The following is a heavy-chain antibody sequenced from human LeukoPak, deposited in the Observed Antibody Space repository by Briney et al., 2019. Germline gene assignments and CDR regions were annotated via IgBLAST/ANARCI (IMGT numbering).Heavy chain of an antibody. Sequence: GGSLRLSCAASGFTFSSYGMHWVRQAPGKGLEWVAVIWYDGSNKYYADSVKGRFTISRDNSKNTLYLQMNSLRAEDTAVYYCAKDYTAMVSGDAFDIWGQGTMVTVSS. CDR2: IWYDGSNK. J-gene: IGHJ3*02. CDR1: GFTFSSYG. D-gene: IGHD5-18*01. V-gene: IGHV3-33*06. CDR3: AKDYTAMVSGDAFDI.